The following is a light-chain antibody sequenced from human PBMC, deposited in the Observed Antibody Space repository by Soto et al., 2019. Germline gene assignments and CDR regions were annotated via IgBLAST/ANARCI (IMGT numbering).Light chain of an antibody. CDR2: HTN. CDR1: SGSVSTNYY. CDR3: VLYISGGTRV. Sequence: QAVVTQEPSFSVSPGGTVTLTCGLNSGSVSTNYYPAWYQQTPGQAPRALIYHTNTRSSGVPDRFSGSILGNKAALTISGAQADDESDYYCVLYISGGTRVFGGGTQLTVL. V-gene: IGLV8-61*01. J-gene: IGLJ3*02.